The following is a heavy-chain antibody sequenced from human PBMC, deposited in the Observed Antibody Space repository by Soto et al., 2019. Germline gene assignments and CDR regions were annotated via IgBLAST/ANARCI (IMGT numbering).Heavy chain of an antibody. Sequence: GESLKISCKGSGYSFTSYWIGWVRQMPGKGLEWMGIIYPGDSDTRYSPSFQGQVTISADKSISTAYLQWSSLKASDTAMYYCARHFTSIAARPDYYYYGMDVWGQGTTVTVSS. CDR2: IYPGDSDT. CDR1: GYSFTSYW. J-gene: IGHJ6*02. D-gene: IGHD6-6*01. V-gene: IGHV5-51*01. CDR3: ARHFTSIAARPDYYYYGMDV.